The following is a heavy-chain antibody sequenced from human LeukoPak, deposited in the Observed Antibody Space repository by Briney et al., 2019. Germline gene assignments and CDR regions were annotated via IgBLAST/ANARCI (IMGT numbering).Heavy chain of an antibody. V-gene: IGHV3-48*04. J-gene: IGHJ4*02. D-gene: IGHD5-12*01. CDR1: GFTFSGYS. CDR2: IDSTSGTI. Sequence: GGSLRLSCLASGFTFSGYSMNWVRQTPGKGLEWISYIDSTSGTIYHADSVKGRFSTSKDNAKNSVYLQMNSLRADDTAMYYCVRGGLDHWGQGALVTVSS. CDR3: VRGGLDH.